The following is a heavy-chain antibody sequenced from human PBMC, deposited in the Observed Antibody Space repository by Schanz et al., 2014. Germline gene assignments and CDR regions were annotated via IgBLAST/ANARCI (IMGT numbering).Heavy chain of an antibody. CDR3: AGTYCSSTSCYTGYYYMDV. V-gene: IGHV1-69*02. CDR1: GGTFSSYT. CDR2: IIPILGIA. Sequence: VQLEQSGAEVKKPGSSVKVSCKASGGTFSSYTISWVRQAPGQGLEWMGRIIPILGIANYAQNFQGRVTITADKSSRTAYMELTSLRSEDTAVYYCAGTYCSSTSCYTGYYYMDVWGKGTTVNVSS. D-gene: IGHD2-2*02. J-gene: IGHJ6*03.